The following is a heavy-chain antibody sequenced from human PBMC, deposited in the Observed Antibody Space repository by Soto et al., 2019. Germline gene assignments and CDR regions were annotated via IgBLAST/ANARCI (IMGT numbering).Heavy chain of an antibody. CDR2: IYSGGST. V-gene: IGHV3-66*01. Sequence: GGFLRLSCAASGFTVSSNYMSWVRQAPGKGLEWVSVIYSGGSTYYADSVKGRFTISRDNSKNTLYLQMNSLRAEDTAVYYCARAQYLWFGDDYAFDIWGQGTMVTVSS. CDR3: ARAQYLWFGDDYAFDI. J-gene: IGHJ3*02. D-gene: IGHD3-10*01. CDR1: GFTVSSNY.